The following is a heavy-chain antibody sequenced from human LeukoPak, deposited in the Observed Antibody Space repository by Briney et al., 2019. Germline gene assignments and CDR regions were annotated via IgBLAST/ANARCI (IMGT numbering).Heavy chain of an antibody. CDR3: ARGGEYSSSWLLDY. CDR1: GFTFSSYT. CDR2: ISGISTYT. J-gene: IGHJ4*02. Sequence: GGSLRLSCAASGFTFSSYTMNWVRQAPGKGLEWVSSISGISTYTYYADSVKGRFTISRDNAKNSLYLQMNSLRADDTAVYYCARGGEYSSSWLLDYWGQGTLVTVSS. D-gene: IGHD6-13*01. V-gene: IGHV3-21*01.